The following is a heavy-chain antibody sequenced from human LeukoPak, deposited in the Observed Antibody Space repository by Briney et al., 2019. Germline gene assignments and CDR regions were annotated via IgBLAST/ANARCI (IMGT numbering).Heavy chain of an antibody. V-gene: IGHV3-30*04. CDR1: GFTFSSYA. CDR3: ALTDYGDY. D-gene: IGHD4-17*01. Sequence: PGGSLRLSCAASGFTFSSYAMHWVRQAPGKGLEWVAIIPYDGSSKYYVDPVKGRFTISRDNSKNTLYLQMSSLRPEDTAVYYCALTDYGDYWGQGTLVTVSS. J-gene: IGHJ4*02. CDR2: IPYDGSSK.